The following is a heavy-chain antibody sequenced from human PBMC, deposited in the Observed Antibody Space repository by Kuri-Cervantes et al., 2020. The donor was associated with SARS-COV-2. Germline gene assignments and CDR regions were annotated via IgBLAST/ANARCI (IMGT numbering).Heavy chain of an antibody. CDR1: GYTFTSYG. CDR2: IKQDGSEK. J-gene: IGHJ6*03. D-gene: IGHD4-11*01. CDR3: ARVRATVPNYYYYYYYMDV. Sequence: SCKASGYTFTSYGISWVRQAPGKGLEWVANIKQDGSEKYYVDSVKGRFTISRDNAKNSLYLQMNSLRAEDTAVYYCARVRATVPNYYYYYYYMDVWGKGTTVTVSS. V-gene: IGHV3-7*03.